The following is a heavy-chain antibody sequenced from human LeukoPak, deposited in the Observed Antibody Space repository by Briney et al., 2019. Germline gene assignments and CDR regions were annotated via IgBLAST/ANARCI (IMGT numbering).Heavy chain of an antibody. J-gene: IGHJ6*03. CDR1: GGTFSSYA. D-gene: IGHD2-2*01. CDR2: IIPILGIA. V-gene: IGHV1-69*04. Sequence: SVKVSCKASGGTFSSYAISWVRQAPGQGLEWMGRIIPILGIANYAQKFQGRVTITADKSTSTAYMELSSLRAEDTAVYYCAKGPGLQFYYYYMDVWGKGTTVTVSS. CDR3: AKGPGLQFYYYYMDV.